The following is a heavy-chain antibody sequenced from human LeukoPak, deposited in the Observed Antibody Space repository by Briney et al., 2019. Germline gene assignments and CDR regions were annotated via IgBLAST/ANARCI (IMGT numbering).Heavy chain of an antibody. CDR1: GGTFSSYT. Sequence: ASVKVSCKASGGTFSSYTISWVRQAPGQGLEWMGWISAYNGNTNYAQKLQGRVTMTTDTSTSTAYMELRSLRSDDTAVYYCARDPTIFGVVAEYFQHWGQGTLVTVSS. CDR3: ARDPTIFGVVAEYFQH. CDR2: ISAYNGNT. J-gene: IGHJ1*01. D-gene: IGHD3-3*01. V-gene: IGHV1-18*01.